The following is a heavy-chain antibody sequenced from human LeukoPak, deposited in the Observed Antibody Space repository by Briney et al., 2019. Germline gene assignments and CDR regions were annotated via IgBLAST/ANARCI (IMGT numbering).Heavy chain of an antibody. CDR3: ARVPDRMIPTYYFDY. J-gene: IGHJ4*02. Sequence: ASVKVSCTASGYTFTGYYMHWVRQAPGQGLEWMGWINPNSGGTNYAQKFQGRVTMTRDTSISTAYMELSRLRSDDTAVYYCARVPDRMIPTYYFDYWGQGTLVTVSS. V-gene: IGHV1-2*02. CDR1: GYTFTGYY. D-gene: IGHD1-1*01. CDR2: INPNSGGT.